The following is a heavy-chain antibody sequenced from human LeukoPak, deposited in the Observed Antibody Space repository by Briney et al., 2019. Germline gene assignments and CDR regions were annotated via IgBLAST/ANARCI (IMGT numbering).Heavy chain of an antibody. V-gene: IGHV3-23*01. CDR1: GFTFSNYA. J-gene: IGHJ6*03. CDR3: ARVHRRIAAAGYYYYYYMDV. CDR2: ISGSGGYT. Sequence: GGSLRLSCAASGFTFSNYAMSWVRQAPGKGLEWVSGISGSGGYTYYADSVKGRFTISRDNSNNTPYLQMNSLRAEDTAVYYCARVHRRIAAAGYYYYYYMDVWGKGTTVTVSS. D-gene: IGHD6-13*01.